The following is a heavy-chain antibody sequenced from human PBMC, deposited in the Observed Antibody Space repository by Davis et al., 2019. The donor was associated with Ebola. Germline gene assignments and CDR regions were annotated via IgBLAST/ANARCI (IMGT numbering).Heavy chain of an antibody. J-gene: IGHJ4*02. D-gene: IGHD3-3*01. CDR1: GYTFTSHG. V-gene: IGHV1-18*01. CDR2: ISAYNGNT. CDR3: AREKLGGSADY. Sequence: AASVKVSCKASGYTFTSHGISWVRQAPGQGLEWMGWISAYNGNTNYPQKFQGRVTMTTDTSTSTAYMELRSLRSDDTAVYYCAREKLGGSADYWGQGTLVTVSS.